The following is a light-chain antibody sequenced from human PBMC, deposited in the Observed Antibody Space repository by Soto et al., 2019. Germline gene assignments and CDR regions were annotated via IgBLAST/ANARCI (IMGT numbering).Light chain of an antibody. J-gene: IGKJ5*01. V-gene: IGKV3-15*01. CDR3: QQYNNWPPIT. CDR1: QSVSSN. Sequence: EIVMTQSPATLSVSPGGRSTLPCRASQSVSSNLAWYQQKPGQAPRLLXYGASTRATGIPARFSGSGSGTEFTLTISSLQSQDFAVYYCQQYNNWPPITFGQGTRLEIK. CDR2: GAS.